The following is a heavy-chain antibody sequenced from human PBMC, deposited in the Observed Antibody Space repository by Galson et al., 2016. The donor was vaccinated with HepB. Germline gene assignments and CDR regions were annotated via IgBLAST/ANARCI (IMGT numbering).Heavy chain of an antibody. CDR1: GFSLTADPLS. V-gene: IGHV2-5*02. CDR2: VYWDDDK. Sequence: PALVKPTQTLTLTCTFSGFSLTADPLSVGWIRQPPGKALEWLAIVYWDDDKRYSPSLKSRLTITKDTSKNQVVLTMTNMDPVDTATYYCAHRRGGLQPDYWGQGTLVTVSS. CDR3: AHRRGGLQPDY. D-gene: IGHD2-15*01. J-gene: IGHJ4*02.